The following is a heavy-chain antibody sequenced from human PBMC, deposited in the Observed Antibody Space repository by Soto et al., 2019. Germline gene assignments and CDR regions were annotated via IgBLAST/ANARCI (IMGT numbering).Heavy chain of an antibody. D-gene: IGHD2-2*01. CDR3: VRDPSGVVPAAYGMDV. V-gene: IGHV4-61*01. Sequence: PSETLSLTCTVSGGSVSSGSYYWSWIRQPAGKGLEWIGYIYYSGSTNYNPSLKSRVTISVDTSKNQFSLKLSSVTAADTAVYYCVRDPSGVVPAAYGMDVWGQGTTVTVSS. J-gene: IGHJ6*02. CDR2: IYYSGST. CDR1: GGSVSSGSYY.